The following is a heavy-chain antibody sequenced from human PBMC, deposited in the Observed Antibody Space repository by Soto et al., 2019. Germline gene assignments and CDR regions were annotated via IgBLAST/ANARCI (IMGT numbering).Heavy chain of an antibody. CDR3: AKDREYYDFWSGYYPYYYYYGMDV. Sequence: GGSLRLSCAASGFTFSSYAMSWVRQAPGKXLEWVSAISGSGGSTYYADSVKGRFTISRDNSKNTLYLQMNSLRAEDTAVYYCAKDREYYDFWSGYYPYYYYYGMDVWGQGTTVTVSS. J-gene: IGHJ6*02. D-gene: IGHD3-3*01. CDR2: ISGSGGST. CDR1: GFTFSSYA. V-gene: IGHV3-23*01.